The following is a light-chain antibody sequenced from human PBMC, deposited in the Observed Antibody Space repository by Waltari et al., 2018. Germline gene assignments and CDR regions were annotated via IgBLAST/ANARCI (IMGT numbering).Light chain of an antibody. J-gene: IGLJ3*02. CDR1: RRDVGTYNS. V-gene: IGLV2-14*03. Sequence: QSALPQPASVSVSPGQSTTISCTGTRRDVGTYNSAAWYQDHPAQSPKVIIYDVSDRPSGVSARFSASKSGNTASLTISGLQAEDEADYYCSSQSSNNVVLFGGGTKVTVL. CDR3: SSQSSNNVVL. CDR2: DVS.